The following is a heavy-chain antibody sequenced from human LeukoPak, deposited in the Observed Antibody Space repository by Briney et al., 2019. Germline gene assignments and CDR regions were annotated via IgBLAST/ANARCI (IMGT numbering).Heavy chain of an antibody. V-gene: IGHV4-59*11. CDR3: ARDRIFFAMDV. CDR1: GGSISSHY. Sequence: SETLSLTCTVSGGSISSHYWSWIRQPPGKGLEWIGYIYYSGSTNYNPSLKSRVTISVDTSKNQFSLKLSSVTAADTAVYYCARDRIFFAMDVWGKGTTVTVSS. D-gene: IGHD2/OR15-2a*01. CDR2: IYYSGST. J-gene: IGHJ6*03.